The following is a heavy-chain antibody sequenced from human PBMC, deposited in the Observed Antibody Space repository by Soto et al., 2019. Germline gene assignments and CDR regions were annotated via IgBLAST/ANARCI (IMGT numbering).Heavy chain of an antibody. J-gene: IGHJ6*02. V-gene: IGHV3-74*01. Sequence: GGSLRLSCADSGFTFSSDWMHWFRQAPGKGLVWVSLINSDGSSTSYADSVKGRFTISRDNAKNTLYLQMNSLRAEDTAVYYCARPLMIGYCSGGSCYGNYYYYGMDVWGQGTTVTVSS. CDR2: INSDGSST. CDR1: GFTFSSDW. D-gene: IGHD2-15*01. CDR3: ARPLMIGYCSGGSCYGNYYYYGMDV.